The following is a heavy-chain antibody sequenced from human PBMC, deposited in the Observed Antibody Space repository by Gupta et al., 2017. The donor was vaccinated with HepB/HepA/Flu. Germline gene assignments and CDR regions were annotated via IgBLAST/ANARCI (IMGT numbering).Heavy chain of an antibody. CDR3: ARLDYYDSSGSGYNWFDP. Sequence: QLQLQESGPGLVKPSETLSLTCTVSGGSISSSSYYWGWIRQPPGKGLEWIGSIYYSGSTYYNPSLKSRVTISVDTSKNQFSLKLSSVTAADTAVYYCARLDYYDSSGSGYNWFDPWGQGTLVTVSS. J-gene: IGHJ5*02. V-gene: IGHV4-39*01. CDR2: IYYSGST. D-gene: IGHD3-22*01. CDR1: GGSISSSSYY.